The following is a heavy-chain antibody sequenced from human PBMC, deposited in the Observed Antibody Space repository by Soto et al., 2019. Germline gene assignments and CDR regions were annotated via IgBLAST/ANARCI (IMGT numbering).Heavy chain of an antibody. CDR3: ARASFPDGDYYDFWSGYRKYYYYGMDV. D-gene: IGHD3-3*01. CDR2: IIPIFGTA. CDR1: GGTFSNYA. J-gene: IGHJ6*02. V-gene: IGHV1-69*13. Sequence: GASVKDSCKASGGTFSNYAISWVRLTTGQGLEWMGGIIPIFGTANYAQKFQGRVTITADESTSTAYMELSSLRSEDTAVYYCARASFPDGDYYDFWSGYRKYYYYGMDVWGQGTTVTVSS.